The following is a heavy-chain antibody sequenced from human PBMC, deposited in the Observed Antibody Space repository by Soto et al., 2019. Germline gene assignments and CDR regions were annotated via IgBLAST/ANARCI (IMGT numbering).Heavy chain of an antibody. CDR3: ATFGIYDFWSGYLHRDAFEV. J-gene: IGHJ3*01. CDR1: GFLFSSYG. Sequence: QVQLVESGGGVVQPGRSLRLSCAASGFLFSSYGLHWVRQAPGKGLEWVAIVSFDGSDSYYADSVKGRFTIFRDNSKNTLYLHMNSLRTEDTAVYYCATFGIYDFWSGYLHRDAFEVWGQGTMVTVSS. CDR2: VSFDGSDS. D-gene: IGHD3-3*01. V-gene: IGHV3-30*03.